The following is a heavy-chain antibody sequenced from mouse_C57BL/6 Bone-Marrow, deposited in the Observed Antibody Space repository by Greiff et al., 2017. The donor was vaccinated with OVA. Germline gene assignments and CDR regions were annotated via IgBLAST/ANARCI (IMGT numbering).Heavy chain of an antibody. Sequence: VQLQESGAELVKPGASVKMSCKASGYTFTSYWITWVKQRPGQGLEWIGDIYPGSGSTNYNEKFKSKATLTVDTSSSTAYMQLSSLTSEDSAVYYCPITTYYYAMDYWGQGTSVTVSS. D-gene: IGHD1-2*01. CDR2: IYPGSGST. J-gene: IGHJ4*01. V-gene: IGHV1-55*01. CDR1: GYTFTSYW. CDR3: PITTYYYAMDY.